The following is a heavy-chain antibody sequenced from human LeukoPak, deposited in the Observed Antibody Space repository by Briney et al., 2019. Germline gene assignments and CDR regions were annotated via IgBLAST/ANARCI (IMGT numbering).Heavy chain of an antibody. D-gene: IGHD3-22*01. J-gene: IGHJ4*02. Sequence: PSETLSLTCTVSGGSHSIYFGSWIRHPPGKGLEWIGYIFYAGSTNYSPSLKSRVAISVDTSKNQFSLRLSSVTAADTAVYYCAGMQYDSSGYYYFDYWGQGTLVTVSA. CDR1: GGSHSIYF. CDR2: IFYAGST. V-gene: IGHV4-59*01. CDR3: AGMQYDSSGYYYFDY.